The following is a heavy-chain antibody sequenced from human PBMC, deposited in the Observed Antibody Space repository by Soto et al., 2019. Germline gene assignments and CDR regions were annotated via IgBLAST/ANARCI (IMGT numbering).Heavy chain of an antibody. Sequence: GGSLRLSCAASGFTFSSYSMNWVRQAPGKGLEWVSSISSSSSYIYYADSVKGRFTISRDNAKNSLYLQMNSLRAEDTAVYYCARGHYYEFWSDPLPQDNWFASWGQGTLVTVSS. CDR3: ARGHYYEFWSDPLPQDNWFAS. D-gene: IGHD3-3*01. V-gene: IGHV3-21*01. CDR2: ISSSSSYI. CDR1: GFTFSSYS. J-gene: IGHJ5*01.